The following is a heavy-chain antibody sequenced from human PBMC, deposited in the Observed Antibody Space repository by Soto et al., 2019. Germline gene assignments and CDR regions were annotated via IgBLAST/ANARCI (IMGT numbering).Heavy chain of an antibody. Sequence: GVSLRLSCVASGFTLSNHWMYWVRQVPGKGLVWVSRISTDGSKTEYADSVQGRFTISRDNAKNTMFLQVDSLRVEDTGVYYCARGPGHGGSYYEHWGQGT. CDR1: GFTLSNHW. CDR3: ARGPGHGGSYYEH. D-gene: IGHD1-26*01. CDR2: ISTDGSKT. V-gene: IGHV3-74*03. J-gene: IGHJ4*02.